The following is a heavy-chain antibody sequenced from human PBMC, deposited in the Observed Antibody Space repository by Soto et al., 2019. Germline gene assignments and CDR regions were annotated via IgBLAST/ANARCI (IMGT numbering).Heavy chain of an antibody. CDR2: IKEDGSEK. J-gene: IGHJ6*02. CDR1: GCTFSNSW. V-gene: IGHV3-7*03. CDR3: TRKRFGMDV. Sequence: PGGSLRLSCAASGCTFSNSWMSWVRQAPGKGLEWVANIKEDGSEKDYGDPVKGRFTITRDNAKNSLHLQMNNLRAEDKAVYFCTRKRFGMDVWGQGTTVTVYS.